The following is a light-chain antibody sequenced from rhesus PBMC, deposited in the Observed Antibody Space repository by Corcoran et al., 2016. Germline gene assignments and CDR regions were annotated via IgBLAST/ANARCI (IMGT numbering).Light chain of an antibody. Sequence: DIQMTQSPSSLSGSVGDRVTITCRASQDITNDLAWYQQKPGETPKVLIYESSSLQSGIPSRFSVSGSGTDFTRTISSLQSEDVATYFCQHYYTTPWTFGQGTKVEIK. CDR3: QHYYTTPWT. CDR1: QDITND. CDR2: ESS. V-gene: IGKV1-80*01. J-gene: IGKJ1*01.